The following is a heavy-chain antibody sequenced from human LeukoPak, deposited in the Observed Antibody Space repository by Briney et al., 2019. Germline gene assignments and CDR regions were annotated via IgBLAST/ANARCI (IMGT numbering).Heavy chain of an antibody. D-gene: IGHD6-13*01. CDR3: AKDYLGSSNAFNI. CDR2: IGGSGGRT. V-gene: IGHV3-23*01. J-gene: IGHJ3*02. Sequence: GGSLRLSCTASGFSFSSYGMSWARQAPGKGLKWVSGIGGSGGRTYYADSVKGRFTISRDNSKNTIYLQMNSLRVEDTAIYYCAKDYLGSSNAFNIWGQGTMVTVSP. CDR1: GFSFSSYG.